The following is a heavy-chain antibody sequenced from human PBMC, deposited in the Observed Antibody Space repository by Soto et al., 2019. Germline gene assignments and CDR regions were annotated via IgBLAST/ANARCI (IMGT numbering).Heavy chain of an antibody. CDR2: IKGDGSEK. CDR1: GVTFSNSW. Sequence: GGSLRLSCVVSGVTFSNSWMSWVRQAPGKGLEWVANIKGDGSEKYYVDSVKGRFTISRDNAENSLFLQMNSLRAEDTAVYYCARPLGGYSYGSDYWGQGTLVTVSS. V-gene: IGHV3-7*03. CDR3: ARPLGGYSYGSDY. D-gene: IGHD5-18*01. J-gene: IGHJ4*02.